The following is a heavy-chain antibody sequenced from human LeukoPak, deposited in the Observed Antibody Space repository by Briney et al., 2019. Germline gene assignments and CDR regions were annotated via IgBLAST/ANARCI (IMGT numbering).Heavy chain of an antibody. V-gene: IGHV3-21*01. J-gene: IGHJ6*02. CDR2: ISSSSSYI. Sequence: GGSLRLSCAASGFTFSSYSMNWVRQAPGKGLEWVSSISSSSSYIYYADSVKSRFTISRDNAKNSLYLQMNSLRAEDTAVYYCARDRREDYDILTGLGFSYYYDMDVWGQGTTVTVSS. D-gene: IGHD3-9*01. CDR3: ARDRREDYDILTGLGFSYYYDMDV. CDR1: GFTFSSYS.